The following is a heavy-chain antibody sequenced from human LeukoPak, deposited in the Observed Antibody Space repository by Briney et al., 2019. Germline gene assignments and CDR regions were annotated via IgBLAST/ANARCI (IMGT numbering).Heavy chain of an antibody. CDR2: ISGSGGST. V-gene: IGHV3-23*01. CDR3: AKFLPTHIVVANYYFDY. D-gene: IGHD2-21*01. CDR1: GFTFGEYG. J-gene: IGHJ4*02. Sequence: GESLKISCTTSGFTFGEYGFNWVRQAPGKGLEWVSAISGSGGSTYYADSVKGRFTISRDNSKNTLHLQMNSLRAEDTAVYYCAKFLPTHIVVANYYFDYWGQGTLVTVSS.